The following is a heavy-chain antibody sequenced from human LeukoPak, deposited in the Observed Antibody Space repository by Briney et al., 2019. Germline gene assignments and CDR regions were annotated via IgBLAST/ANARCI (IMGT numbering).Heavy chain of an antibody. V-gene: IGHV3-21*06. D-gene: IGHD6-13*01. CDR1: GFTFNTYS. J-gene: IGHJ5*02. Sequence: GGSLRLSCAASGFTFNTYSMNWARQAPGKGLEWVSSIDSSGGYTFYADSVKGRFVISRDNAKNSLYLQMNSLRVEDTAVYYCARVSSSSLFDPWGQGTLVTVSS. CDR3: ARVSSSSLFDP. CDR2: IDSSGGYT.